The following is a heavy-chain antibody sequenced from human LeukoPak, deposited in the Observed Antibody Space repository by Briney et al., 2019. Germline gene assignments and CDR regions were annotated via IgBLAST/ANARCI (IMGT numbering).Heavy chain of an antibody. CDR2: INSDGRII. D-gene: IGHD6-13*01. Sequence: GGSLRLSCAASGFTFSTYWMHWVRQAPGKGLVWVSRINSDGRIITYADSVKGRFSISRDNIKNMVYLQMNTLRAEDTAVYYCVAGIGNYWGQGTLVPV. CDR1: GFTFSTYW. V-gene: IGHV3-74*01. J-gene: IGHJ4*02. CDR3: VAGIGNY.